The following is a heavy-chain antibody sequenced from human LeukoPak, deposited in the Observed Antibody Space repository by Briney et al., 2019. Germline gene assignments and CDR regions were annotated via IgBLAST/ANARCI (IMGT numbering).Heavy chain of an antibody. CDR1: GGSISSGSYY. V-gene: IGHV4-61*02. J-gene: IGHJ6*03. CDR3: ARDQEGIAAAGRYYYYYYMDV. Sequence: PSETLSLTCTVSGGSISSGSYYWSWIRQPAGKGLEWIGRIYTSGSTNYHPSLKSQVTISVDTSKNQFSLKLSSVTAADTAVYYCARDQEGIAAAGRYYYYYYMDVWGKGTTVTVSS. D-gene: IGHD6-13*01. CDR2: IYTSGST.